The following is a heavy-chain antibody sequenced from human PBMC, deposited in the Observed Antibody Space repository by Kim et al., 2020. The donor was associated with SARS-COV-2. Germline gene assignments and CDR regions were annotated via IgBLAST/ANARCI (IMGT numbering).Heavy chain of an antibody. D-gene: IGHD6-6*01. CDR1: GFTVSSNY. CDR3: ARDLYSSSSWYYYYGMDV. CDR2: IYSGGST. Sequence: GGSLRLSCAASGFTVSSNYMSWVRQAPGKGLEWVSVIYSGGSTYYADSVKGRFTISRDNSKNTLYLQMNSLRAEDTAVYYCARDLYSSSSWYYYYGMDVWGQGTTVTVSS. J-gene: IGHJ6*02. V-gene: IGHV3-53*01.